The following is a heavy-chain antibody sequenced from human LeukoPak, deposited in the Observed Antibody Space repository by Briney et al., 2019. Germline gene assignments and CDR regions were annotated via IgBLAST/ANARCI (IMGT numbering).Heavy chain of an antibody. Sequence: GASVKVSCKASGYTFTSYGISWVRQAPGQGLEWMGWISAYNGNTNYAQKLQGRVTMTTDTSTSTAYMELRSLRSDDTAVYYCARDPRDYYDSSGSYYFDYWGQGTLVTVSS. CDR1: GYTFTSYG. J-gene: IGHJ4*02. D-gene: IGHD3-22*01. CDR3: ARDPRDYYDSSGSYYFDY. V-gene: IGHV1-18*01. CDR2: ISAYNGNT.